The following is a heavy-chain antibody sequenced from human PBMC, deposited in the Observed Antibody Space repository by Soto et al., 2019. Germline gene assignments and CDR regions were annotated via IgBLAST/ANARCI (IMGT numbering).Heavy chain of an antibody. CDR1: GFTFRGSA. CDR2: IRTKANGYAT. D-gene: IGHD2-15*01. J-gene: IGHJ6*02. Sequence: EVQLVESGGGLVQPGESLKLSCAASGFTFRGSAMHWVRQASGKGLEWVGRIRTKANGYATAYAASVQGRFTISRDDSKSTAYLQMNSLKTEDAAVYYCTGSLLAYCSGGKCHTDYYYYGMDVWGQGTAVTVSS. V-gene: IGHV3-73*02. CDR3: TGSLLAYCSGGKCHTDYYYYGMDV.